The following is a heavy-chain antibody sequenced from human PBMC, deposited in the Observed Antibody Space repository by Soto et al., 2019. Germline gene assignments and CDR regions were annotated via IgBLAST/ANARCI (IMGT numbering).Heavy chain of an antibody. Sequence: SETLSLTCPVAGGFLSSYYWTWIRQPPGKGLEWIGEIYYNGSTNYNPSLKSRVTISVDTSNNQFSLKLSSVTAADTAVYYCASARWDYWGRGTLVTVSS. CDR3: ASARWDY. V-gene: IGHV4-59*12. CDR1: GGFLSSYY. J-gene: IGHJ4*02. CDR2: IYYNGST.